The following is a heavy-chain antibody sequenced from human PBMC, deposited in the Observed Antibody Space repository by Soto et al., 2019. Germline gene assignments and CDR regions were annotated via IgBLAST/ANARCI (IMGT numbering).Heavy chain of an antibody. CDR1: GFTFSSYS. V-gene: IGHV3-48*04. Sequence: QPGGSLRLSCAASGFTFSSYSMNWVRQAPGKGLEWVSYISSSSSTIYYADSVKGRFTISRDNAKNSLYLQMNSLRAEDTAVYYCARSRRYSTNQAMDVWGQGTTVTVSS. CDR2: ISSSSSTI. CDR3: ARSRRYSTNQAMDV. D-gene: IGHD5-12*01. J-gene: IGHJ6*02.